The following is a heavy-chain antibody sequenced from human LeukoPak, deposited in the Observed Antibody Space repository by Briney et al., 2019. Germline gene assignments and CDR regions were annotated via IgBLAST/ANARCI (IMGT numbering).Heavy chain of an antibody. V-gene: IGHV4-34*01. CDR1: GGSFSSYF. CDR3: ARHPPLASSSPDY. Sequence: SESLSLTCAVYGGSFSSYFWSWVRQPPGKGLEWVGEMNHSVSTKYNPSLKSRVTISVDTSKNQFSLKLSSVTAADTAVYYCARHPPLASSSPDYWGQGTLVTVSS. D-gene: IGHD2-21*01. CDR2: MNHSVST. J-gene: IGHJ4*02.